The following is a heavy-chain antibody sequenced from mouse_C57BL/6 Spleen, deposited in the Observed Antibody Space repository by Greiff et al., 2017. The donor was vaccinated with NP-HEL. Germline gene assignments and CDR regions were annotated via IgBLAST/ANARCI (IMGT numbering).Heavy chain of an antibody. D-gene: IGHD2-4*01. CDR2: ISSGSSTI. CDR1: GFTFSDYG. V-gene: IGHV5-17*01. Sequence: DVMLVESGGGLVKPGGSLKLSCAASGFTFSDYGMHWVRQAPEKGLEWVAYISSGSSTIYYADTVKGRFTIAKDNAKNTLFLQMTSLRSEDTAMYCCARPFDYDGFAYWGQGTLVTVSA. J-gene: IGHJ3*01. CDR3: ARPFDYDGFAY.